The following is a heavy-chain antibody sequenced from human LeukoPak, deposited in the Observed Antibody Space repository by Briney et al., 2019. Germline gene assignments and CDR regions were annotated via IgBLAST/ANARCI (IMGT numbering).Heavy chain of an antibody. D-gene: IGHD6-13*01. V-gene: IGHV1-2*06. J-gene: IGHJ5*02. CDR2: INPNSGGT. CDR3: ARGRAAAHNWFDP. Sequence: ASVKVSCKASGGTFSSYAISWVRQAPGQGLEWMGRINPNSGGTNYAQKFQGRVTMTRDTSISTAYMELSRLRSDDTAVYYCARGRAAAHNWFDPWGQGTLVTVSS. CDR1: GGTFSSYA.